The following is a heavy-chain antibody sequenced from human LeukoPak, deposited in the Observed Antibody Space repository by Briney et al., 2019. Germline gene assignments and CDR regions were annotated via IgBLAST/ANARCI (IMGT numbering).Heavy chain of an antibody. J-gene: IGHJ3*02. D-gene: IGHD3-10*01. CDR1: GYTFTSYD. V-gene: IGHV1-8*01. CDR3: ASTYYYGSGSSNGAFDI. CDR2: MNPNSGNT. Sequence: ASAKVSCKASGYTFTSYDINWVRQATGQGLEWMGWMNPNSGNTGYAQKFQGRVTMTRNTSISTAYMELSSLRSEDTAVYYCASTYYYGSGSSNGAFDIWGQGTMVTVSS.